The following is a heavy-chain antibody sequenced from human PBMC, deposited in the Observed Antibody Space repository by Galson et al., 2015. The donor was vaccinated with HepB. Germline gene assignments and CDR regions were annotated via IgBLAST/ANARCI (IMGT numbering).Heavy chain of an antibody. CDR3: AAESTVTTFVVGWFDP. Sequence: SLRLSCAASGFTFSSYGMHWVRQAPGKGLEWVSFIRYDGSNKYYADSVKGRFTISRDNSKNTLYLQMNSLRAEDTAVYYCAAESTVTTFVVGWFDPWGQGTLVTVSS. CDR1: GFTFSSYG. D-gene: IGHD4-17*01. J-gene: IGHJ5*02. CDR2: IRYDGSNK. V-gene: IGHV3-30*02.